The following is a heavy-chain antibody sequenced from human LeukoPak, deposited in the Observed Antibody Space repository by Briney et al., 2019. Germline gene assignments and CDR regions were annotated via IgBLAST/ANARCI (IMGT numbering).Heavy chain of an antibody. J-gene: IGHJ4*02. V-gene: IGHV3-21*01. Sequence: PGGSLRLSCAGSGFTFSSYSMNWVRQVPGKGLEWVSFISSSSSYIYYADSVKGRFTISRDNAKNSLYLQMNSLRAEDTAVYHCARVRSAAAGPLDYWGQGTLVTVSS. D-gene: IGHD6-13*01. CDR2: ISSSSSYI. CDR1: GFTFSSYS. CDR3: ARVRSAAAGPLDY.